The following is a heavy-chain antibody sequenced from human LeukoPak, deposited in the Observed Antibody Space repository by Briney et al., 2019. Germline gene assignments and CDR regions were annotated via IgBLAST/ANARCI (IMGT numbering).Heavy chain of an antibody. CDR3: ARDRVDSSALWRFDP. V-gene: IGHV4-59*01. D-gene: IGHD3-22*01. Sequence: SETLSLTCTVSGGSISSYYWSWIRQPPGKGLEWIGYIYYSGSTNYNPSLKSRVTMSVDTSKNQFSLKLSFVTAADTAVYYCARDRVDSSALWRFDPWGQGTLVTVSS. J-gene: IGHJ5*02. CDR2: IYYSGST. CDR1: GGSISSYY.